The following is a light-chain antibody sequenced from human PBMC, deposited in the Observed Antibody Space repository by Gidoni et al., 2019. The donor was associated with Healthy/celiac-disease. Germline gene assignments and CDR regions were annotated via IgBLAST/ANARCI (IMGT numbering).Light chain of an antibody. Sequence: DIVMTQSPDSLAVSLGERATINCKSSQSVLYSCNNKNYLAWYKQKPGQPPKLLIYWASTRESGVPDRFSGSGSGTDFTLTISSLQAEDVAVYYCQKYSSTPYSFGQGTKLEIK. V-gene: IGKV4-1*01. J-gene: IGKJ2*03. CDR2: WAS. CDR3: QKYSSTPYS. CDR1: QSVLYSCNNKNY.